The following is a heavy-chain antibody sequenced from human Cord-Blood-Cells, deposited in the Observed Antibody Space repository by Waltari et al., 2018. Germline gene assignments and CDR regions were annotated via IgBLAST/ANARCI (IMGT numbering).Heavy chain of an antibody. D-gene: IGHD2-2*01. J-gene: IGHJ4*02. V-gene: IGHV4-34*01. CDR2: INHSGST. CDR1: GRSFSGYY. CDR3: ARGHGELLSSTSCFDY. Sequence: QVQLQQWGAGLLKPSETLSLTCAVYGRSFSGYYWRWIRQPPGKGLEWIGEINHSGSTNYNPSLKSRVTISVDTSKNQFSLKLSSVTAADTAVYYCARGHGELLSSTSCFDYWGQGTLVTVSS.